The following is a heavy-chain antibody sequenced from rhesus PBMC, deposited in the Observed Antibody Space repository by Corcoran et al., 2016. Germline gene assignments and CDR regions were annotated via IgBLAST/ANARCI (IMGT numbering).Heavy chain of an antibody. Sequence: QVQLQESGPGLVKPSETLSLTCAVSGYSISSGYGWSWIRQPPGKGLEWIGYICGSSGRTNYHPSLRSRVTISKDTSKNQFSLKLSSVTAADTAVYYCAICDGIFDYWGQGVLVTVSS. V-gene: IGHV4-127*01. J-gene: IGHJ4*01. D-gene: IGHD2-27*01. CDR3: AICDGIFDY. CDR1: GYSISSGYG. CDR2: ICGSSGRT.